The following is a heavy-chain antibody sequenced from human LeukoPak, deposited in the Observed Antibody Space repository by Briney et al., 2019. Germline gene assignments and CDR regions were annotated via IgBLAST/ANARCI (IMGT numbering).Heavy chain of an antibody. CDR1: GYTFTSYD. Sequence: ASVKVSCKASGYTFTSYDINWVRQATGQGLEWMGWMNPNSGNTGYAQKFQGRVTITRNTSISTAYMELSSLRSDDTAVYYCARGHCSTTSCPYYWYMDVWGRGTTVTVSS. D-gene: IGHD2-2*01. CDR2: MNPNSGNT. J-gene: IGHJ6*03. V-gene: IGHV1-8*03. CDR3: ARGHCSTTSCPYYWYMDV.